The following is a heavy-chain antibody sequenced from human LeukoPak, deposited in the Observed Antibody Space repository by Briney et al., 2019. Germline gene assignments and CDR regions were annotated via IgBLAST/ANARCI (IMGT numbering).Heavy chain of an antibody. Sequence: PSETLSLTCTVSGYSLSSGYYWGWIRQPPGKGLEWIGSIYHSGRTYYNPSLKSRVTISVDTSKNQFSLKLSSVTAADTAVYYCARDGVWVGATRGYYMDVWGKGTTVTVSS. J-gene: IGHJ6*03. CDR1: GYSLSSGYY. CDR2: IYHSGRT. CDR3: ARDGVWVGATRGYYMDV. D-gene: IGHD1-26*01. V-gene: IGHV4-38-2*02.